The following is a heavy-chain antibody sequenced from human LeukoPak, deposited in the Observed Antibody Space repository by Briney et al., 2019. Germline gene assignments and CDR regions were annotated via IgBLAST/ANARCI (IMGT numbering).Heavy chain of an antibody. J-gene: IGHJ5*02. CDR2: INHSGST. D-gene: IGHD6-19*01. CDR3: ARGPGYSSGWYWGNWFDP. CDR1: GGSFSGYY. Sequence: SETLSLTCAVYGGSFSGYYWSWIRQPPGKGLEWIGEINHSGSTNYNPSLKSRVTIPVDTSKNQFSLKLSSVTAADTAVYYCARGPGYSSGWYWGNWFDPWGQGTLVTVSS. V-gene: IGHV4-34*01.